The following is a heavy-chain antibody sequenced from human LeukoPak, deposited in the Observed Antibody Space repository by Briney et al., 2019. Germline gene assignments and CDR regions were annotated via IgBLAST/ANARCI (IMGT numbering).Heavy chain of an antibody. D-gene: IGHD1-1*01. CDR2: IYYSGST. V-gene: IGHV4-31*03. CDR3: AISNEGYWFDP. J-gene: IGHJ5*02. Sequence: PSETLSLTCTVSGGSISSGGYYWSWIRQHPGKGLEWIGYIYYSGSTYYNPSLKSRVTISVDTSKNQFSQKLSSVTAADTAVYYCAISNEGYWFDPWGQGTLVTVSS. CDR1: GGSISSGGYY.